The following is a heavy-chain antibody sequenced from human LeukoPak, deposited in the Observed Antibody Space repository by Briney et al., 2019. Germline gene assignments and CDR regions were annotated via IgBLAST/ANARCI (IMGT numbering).Heavy chain of an antibody. CDR1: GFTFSSYG. V-gene: IGHV3-30*02. CDR2: IWYDGTKK. D-gene: IGHD3-22*01. Sequence: GGSLRLSCAASGFTFSSYGMHWVRQAPGKGLEWVAFIWYDGTKKYYADSVKGRFTISRDNSETTMYLQGNRLRAEDTAVYYCARVLHKRNYDSTTYYGYWGQGTLVTVSS. J-gene: IGHJ4*02. CDR3: ARVLHKRNYDSTTYYGY.